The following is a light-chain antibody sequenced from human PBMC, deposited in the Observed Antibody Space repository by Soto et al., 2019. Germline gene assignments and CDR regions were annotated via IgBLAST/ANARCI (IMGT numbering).Light chain of an antibody. CDR3: QQYYSSPPT. CDR1: QGISSY. CDR2: AAS. V-gene: IGKV1-9*01. J-gene: IGKJ1*01. Sequence: DIQLTQSPSFLSASVGDRVTITCRASQGISSYLSWYQQKPGKAPKILIYAASTLQTGVPSRFSGSGSGTDFTLTITSLQAEDVAVYYCQQYYSSPPTFGQGTKVDIK.